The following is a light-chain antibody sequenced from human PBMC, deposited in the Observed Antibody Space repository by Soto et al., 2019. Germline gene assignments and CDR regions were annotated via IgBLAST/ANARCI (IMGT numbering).Light chain of an antibody. CDR3: QQYNNWPPWT. CDR1: HSVSSN. J-gene: IGKJ1*01. V-gene: IGKV3-15*01. Sequence: EIVMTQSPATLSVSPGERATLSCRASHSVSSNLAWYQQKPGQAPRLLIYGASTRATGIPARFSGGGSGTDFTLTISSLQSEDFAVYYCQQYNNWPPWTFGQGTKVEIK. CDR2: GAS.